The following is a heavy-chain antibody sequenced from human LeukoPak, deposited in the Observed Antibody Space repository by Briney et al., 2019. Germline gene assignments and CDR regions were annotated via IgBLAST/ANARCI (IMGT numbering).Heavy chain of an antibody. J-gene: IGHJ4*02. D-gene: IGHD2-15*01. CDR2: INHSGST. V-gene: IGHV4-34*01. CDR3: VRGVRGLAAR. CDR1: GGSFSGYY. Sequence: PSETLSLTCAVYGGSFSGYYWSWIRQPPGKGLEWIGEINHSGSTNYNPSLKSRVTISVDTSKNQFSLKLSSATAADTAVYYCVRGVRGLAARWGQGTLVTVSS.